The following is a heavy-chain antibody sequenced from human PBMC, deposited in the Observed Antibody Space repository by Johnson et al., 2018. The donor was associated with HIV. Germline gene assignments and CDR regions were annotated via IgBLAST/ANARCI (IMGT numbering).Heavy chain of an antibody. CDR1: GFTFSSYV. CDR3: ATSSTVVTPHDI. Sequence: QVQLVESGGVVVQPGRSLRLSCAASGFTFSSYVMHWVCQAPGKGLEWVAFISYDGSNKYYADSVKGRFTISRDNSKNTLYLQMNSLRAEDTAVYYCATSSTVVTPHDIWGQGTMVTVSS. D-gene: IGHD4-23*01. V-gene: IGHV3-30*04. J-gene: IGHJ3*02. CDR2: ISYDGSNK.